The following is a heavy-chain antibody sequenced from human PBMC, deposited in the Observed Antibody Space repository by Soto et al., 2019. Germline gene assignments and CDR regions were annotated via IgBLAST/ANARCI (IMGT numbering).Heavy chain of an antibody. D-gene: IGHD3-10*01. Sequence: QVQLVQSGAEVKKPGSSVKVSCKASGGTFSNYAITWVRQAPGQGLEWMGGIIPIFGTANSAQKFQGRVTITADESTSTAYMKLSSLRAEDTAMYYCATPMFRGIITPDYWGQGTLVGVSS. CDR3: ATPMFRGIITPDY. J-gene: IGHJ4*02. V-gene: IGHV1-69*01. CDR1: GGTFSNYA. CDR2: IIPIFGTA.